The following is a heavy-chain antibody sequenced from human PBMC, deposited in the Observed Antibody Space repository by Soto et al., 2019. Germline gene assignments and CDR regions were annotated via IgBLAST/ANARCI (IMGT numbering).Heavy chain of an antibody. V-gene: IGHV4-59*08. CDR1: GGSIGNSY. J-gene: IGHJ5*02. Sequence: SETLSLTCTVSGGSIGNSYWSWIRQSPGKGLEWIGYIYYSGSSNYNPSLKSRVSISVDTSKNQFSLKLSSVTAADTAVYYCARGKWADRFANWGQGTLVTVSS. D-gene: IGHD1-26*01. CDR3: ARGKWADRFAN. CDR2: IYYSGSS.